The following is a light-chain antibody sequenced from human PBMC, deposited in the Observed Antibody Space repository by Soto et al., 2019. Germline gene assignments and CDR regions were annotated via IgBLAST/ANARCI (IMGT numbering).Light chain of an antibody. Sequence: IQMTQSPSSLSASVGDRVTITCRASQSIISYLNWYQQKPGKAPKVLIFDASSLESGVPSRFSGSGSATEFTLTISSLQPEDFATYYCQQFNSYPLTFGGGTKVAIK. CDR2: DAS. CDR3: QQFNSYPLT. V-gene: IGKV1-13*02. J-gene: IGKJ4*01. CDR1: QSIISY.